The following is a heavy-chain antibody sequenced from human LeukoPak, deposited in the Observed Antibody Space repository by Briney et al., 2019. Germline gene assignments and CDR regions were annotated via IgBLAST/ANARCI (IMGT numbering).Heavy chain of an antibody. CDR3: ARGRYYYDSSGAFQH. Sequence: SETLSLTCTVSGVSISSGGYYWSWIRQHPGKGLEWIGYIYYSGSTYYNPSLKSRVTISVDTSKNQFSLKLSSVTAADTAVYYCARGRYYYDSSGAFQHWGQGTLVTVSS. CDR1: GVSISSGGYY. J-gene: IGHJ1*01. CDR2: IYYSGST. V-gene: IGHV4-31*03. D-gene: IGHD3-22*01.